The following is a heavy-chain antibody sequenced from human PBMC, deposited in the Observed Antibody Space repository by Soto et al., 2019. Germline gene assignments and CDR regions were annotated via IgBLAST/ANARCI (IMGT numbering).Heavy chain of an antibody. J-gene: IGHJ5*02. CDR1: GGTFSSYA. Sequence: ASVKVSCKDSGGTFSSYAISWVRQAPGQGLEWMGGIIPIFGTANYAQKFQGRVTITADESTSTAYMELSSLRSEDTAVYYCASTPTYYYGSGSYPGPWFDPWGQGTLVTVSS. V-gene: IGHV1-69*13. D-gene: IGHD3-10*01. CDR2: IIPIFGTA. CDR3: ASTPTYYYGSGSYPGPWFDP.